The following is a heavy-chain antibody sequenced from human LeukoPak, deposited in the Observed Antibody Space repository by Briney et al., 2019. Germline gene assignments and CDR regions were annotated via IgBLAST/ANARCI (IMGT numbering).Heavy chain of an antibody. D-gene: IGHD3-22*01. CDR1: GGSISSSSYY. CDR2: IYYSGST. Sequence: SETLSLTCTVSGGSISSSSYYWGWIRQPPGKGLEWIGSIYYSGSTYYNPSLKSRVTISVGTSKSQFSLNLSSVTGADTAVYYCARSPISMIVGHYYYYMDVWGKGTTVTVSS. CDR3: ARSPISMIVGHYYYYMDV. V-gene: IGHV4-39*07. J-gene: IGHJ6*03.